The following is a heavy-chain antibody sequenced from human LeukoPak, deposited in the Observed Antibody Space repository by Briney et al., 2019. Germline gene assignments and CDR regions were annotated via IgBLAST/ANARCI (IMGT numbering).Heavy chain of an antibody. Sequence: GGSLRLSCAASGFTFSSYEMNWVRQAPGKGLEWVSYISSSGSTIYYADSVKGRFTISRDNAKNSLYLQMNSLRAEDTAVYYCARDGGYGSGSPKDYWGQETLVTVSS. V-gene: IGHV3-48*03. CDR3: ARDGGYGSGSPKDY. CDR1: GFTFSSYE. D-gene: IGHD3-10*01. J-gene: IGHJ4*02. CDR2: ISSSGSTI.